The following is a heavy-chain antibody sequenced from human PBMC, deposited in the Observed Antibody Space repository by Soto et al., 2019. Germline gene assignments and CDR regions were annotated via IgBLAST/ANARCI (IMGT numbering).Heavy chain of an antibody. CDR1: GGSISSSSYY. J-gene: IGHJ4*01. D-gene: IGHD6-19*01. CDR2: IYYSGST. V-gene: IGHV4-39*01. Sequence: SETLSLTCTVSGGSISSSSYYWGWIRQHPGKGLEWIGSIYYSGSTYYNPSLKSRVTISVDTSKNQFSLKLSSVTAADTAVYYCARLAVAGNYFDYLGQGTLGTRSS. CDR3: ARLAVAGNYFDY.